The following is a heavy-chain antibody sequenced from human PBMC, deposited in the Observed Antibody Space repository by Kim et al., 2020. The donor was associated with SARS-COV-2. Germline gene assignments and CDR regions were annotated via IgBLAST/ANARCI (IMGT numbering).Heavy chain of an antibody. J-gene: IGHJ4*02. CDR2: MSGYNGKT. CDR1: GYTFTSYA. D-gene: IGHD5-12*01. CDR3: ARDPSGGYDY. V-gene: IGHV1-18*01. Sequence: ASVKVSCKASGYTFTSYAISWVRQPPGQGPEWMGWMSGYNGKTHYAETLQGRVTMTRDTSTSTAYMELTSLTYDDTAVYYCARDPSGGYDYWGQGTLVTVSS.